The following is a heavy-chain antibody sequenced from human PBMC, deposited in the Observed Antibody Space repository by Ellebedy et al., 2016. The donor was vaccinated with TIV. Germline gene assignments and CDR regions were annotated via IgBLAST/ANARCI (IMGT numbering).Heavy chain of an antibody. J-gene: IGHJ4*02. CDR3: ATPPGSIAVAGTDY. CDR2: ISSSSSYI. Sequence: GESLKISXAASGFTFSSYSMNWVRQAPGKGLEWVSSISSSSSYIYYADSVKGRFTISRDNAKNSLYLQMNSLRAEDTAVYYCATPPGSIAVAGTDYWGQGTLVTVSS. V-gene: IGHV3-21*01. CDR1: GFTFSSYS. D-gene: IGHD6-19*01.